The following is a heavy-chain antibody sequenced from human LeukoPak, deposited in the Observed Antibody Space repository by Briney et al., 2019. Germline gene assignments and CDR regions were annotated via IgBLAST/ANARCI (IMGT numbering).Heavy chain of an antibody. CDR1: GFTFSSYA. CDR2: ISGSGGST. V-gene: IGHV3-23*01. Sequence: GGSLRLSCAASGFTFSSYAMSWVRQAPGKGLEWVSAISGSGGSTYYADSVKGRFTISRDNSKNTLYLQMNSLRAEDTAVYYCAKDGGRAGTLGVDAFDIWGQGTMVTVSS. D-gene: IGHD6-19*01. CDR3: AKDGGRAGTLGVDAFDI. J-gene: IGHJ3*02.